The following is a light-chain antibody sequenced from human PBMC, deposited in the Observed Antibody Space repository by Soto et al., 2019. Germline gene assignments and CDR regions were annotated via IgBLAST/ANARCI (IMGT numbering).Light chain of an antibody. CDR2: EVS. CDR1: SSDVGGYNY. J-gene: IGLJ1*01. V-gene: IGLV2-14*01. CDR3: SSYTSSSTNV. Sequence: QSVLTQPASVSVSPGQSITISCTGSSSDVGGYNYVSWYQQHPGKAPKLMIYEVSNRPSGVSNRFSGSKSGNTASLTISGLQAADEADYYCSSYTSSSTNVFGTGTKVTVL.